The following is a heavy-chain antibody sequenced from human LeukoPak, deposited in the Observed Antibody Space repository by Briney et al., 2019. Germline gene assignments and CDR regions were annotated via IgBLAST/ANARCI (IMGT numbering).Heavy chain of an antibody. CDR3: ARDLGGLRYCSGGSCYSVFNGMDV. CDR1: GGSISSGDYY. J-gene: IGHJ6*02. D-gene: IGHD2-15*01. Sequence: SETLSLTCTVSGGSISSGDYYWSWIRQPPGKGLEWIGYIYYSGSTYYNPSLKSRVTISVDTSKNQLSLKLSSVTAADTAVYYCARDLGGLRYCSGGSCYSVFNGMDVWGQGTTVTVSS. V-gene: IGHV4-30-4*01. CDR2: IYYSGST.